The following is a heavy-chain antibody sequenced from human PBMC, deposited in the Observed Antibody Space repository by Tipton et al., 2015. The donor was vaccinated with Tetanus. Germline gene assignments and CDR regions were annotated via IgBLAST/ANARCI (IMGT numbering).Heavy chain of an antibody. CDR1: GLTFSKYW. CDR2: INSDGGST. CDR3: VADFWSGYYSGGDF. V-gene: IGHV3-74*01. D-gene: IGHD3-3*01. Sequence: SLRLSCAASGLTFSKYWMHWVRQAAGKGLVWVSRINSDGGSTTYADFVKGRFTVSRDNTKNTVDLQMNGLRAEDTAVYYCVADFWSGYYSGGDFWGLGSQVTVSS. J-gene: IGHJ4*02.